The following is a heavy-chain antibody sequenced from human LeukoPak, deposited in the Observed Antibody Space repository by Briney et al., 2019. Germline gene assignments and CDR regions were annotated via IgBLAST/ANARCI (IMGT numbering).Heavy chain of an antibody. Sequence: ASVTVSCKASGYTFTSYGISWVRQAPGQGLEWMGWISSYNGNTNYAQKLQGRATMTTDTSTSTAYMELRSLRSDDTAVYYCARGSFPSDDILTGPFDNWGQGTLVTVSS. CDR2: ISSYNGNT. J-gene: IGHJ4*02. V-gene: IGHV1-18*01. CDR1: GYTFTSYG. CDR3: ARGSFPSDDILTGPFDN. D-gene: IGHD3-9*01.